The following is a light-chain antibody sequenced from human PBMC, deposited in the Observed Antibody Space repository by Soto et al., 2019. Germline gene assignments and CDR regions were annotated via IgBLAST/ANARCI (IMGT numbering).Light chain of an antibody. V-gene: IGKV1-39*01. CDR3: QEGSTLLT. Sequence: DIQMTQSPSTLSASVGDRFTITCRTSQSVSTYLNWYQQRPGKAPKLLISGASSLQSGVPSRFSGSGSGTHFTLTISSLQPEDFATYYCQEGSTLLTFGGGTKVDIK. CDR2: GAS. CDR1: QSVSTY. J-gene: IGKJ4*02.